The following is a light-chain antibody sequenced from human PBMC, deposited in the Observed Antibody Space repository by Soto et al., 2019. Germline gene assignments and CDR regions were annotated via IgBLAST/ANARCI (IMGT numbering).Light chain of an antibody. Sequence: DIQMTQSPSTLSASVGDRVTITCPASQSISSWLAWYQKKPGKAPNLLIYKTSSLESGVPSRFSGSGSGTEFTLTVNSLQPDDFATYYCQQYDSYPLTFGGGTKVEIK. V-gene: IGKV1-5*03. CDR2: KTS. J-gene: IGKJ4*01. CDR3: QQYDSYPLT. CDR1: QSISSW.